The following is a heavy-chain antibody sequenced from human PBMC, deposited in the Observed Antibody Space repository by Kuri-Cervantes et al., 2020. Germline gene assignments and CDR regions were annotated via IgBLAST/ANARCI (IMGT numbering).Heavy chain of an antibody. J-gene: IGHJ4*02. D-gene: IGHD1-26*01. V-gene: IGHV3-21*01. CDR3: ATTGPSGSFL. CDR2: ISSSSLYI. Sequence: GESLKISCAASGFTFRSYSRDWVRQAPSKGLEWVSSISSSSLYIYYTDPVKGRFTISRDDAKNSLFLQMDSLRAEDTAVYYCATTGPSGSFLWGQGTLVTVSS. CDR1: GFTFRSYS.